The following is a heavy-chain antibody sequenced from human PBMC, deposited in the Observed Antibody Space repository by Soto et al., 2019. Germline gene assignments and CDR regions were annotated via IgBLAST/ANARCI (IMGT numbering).Heavy chain of an antibody. CDR1: GFSFSSFW. CDR2: IKQDGSEK. J-gene: IGHJ4*02. V-gene: IGHV3-7*03. D-gene: IGHD5-12*01. CDR3: VRGYSDYTDYFDY. Sequence: EVQLVESGGGLVQPGGSLRLSCAASGFSFSSFWMIWVRQAPETGLEWVAIIKQDGSEKHYVDSVKGRFTVSRDNAEKSLYLEMGSLRPDDTAVYYCVRGYSDYTDYFDYWGQGALVTVSS.